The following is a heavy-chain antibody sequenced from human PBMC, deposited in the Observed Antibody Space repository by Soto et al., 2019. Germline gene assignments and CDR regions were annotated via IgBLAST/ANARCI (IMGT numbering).Heavy chain of an antibody. CDR2: IYYSGST. CDR3: ARDRYYDFWSGPEGYNWFDP. CDR1: GGSISSGDYY. V-gene: IGHV4-30-4*01. D-gene: IGHD3-3*01. Sequence: SETLSLTCTVSGGSISSGDYYWSWIRQPPGKGLEWIGYIYYSGSTYYNPSLKSRVTISVDTSKNQFSLKLSSVTAADTAVYYCARDRYYDFWSGPEGYNWFDPRGQGTLVTVSS. J-gene: IGHJ5*02.